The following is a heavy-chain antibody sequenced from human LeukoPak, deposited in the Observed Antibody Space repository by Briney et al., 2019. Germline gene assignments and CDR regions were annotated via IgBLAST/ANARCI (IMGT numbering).Heavy chain of an antibody. CDR2: INSDGSST. CDR1: GFTFRSYW. J-gene: IGHJ4*02. D-gene: IGHD3-10*01. CDR3: ARDPSFYYYFDY. V-gene: IGHV3-74*01. Sequence: GGSLRLSCAASGFTFRSYWMQWVRQTPGKGLVWVSRINSDGSSTNYADSVKGRFTISRDNAKNTLYLQVNSLRAEDSAVYYCARDPSFYYYFDYWGQGTLVTVSS.